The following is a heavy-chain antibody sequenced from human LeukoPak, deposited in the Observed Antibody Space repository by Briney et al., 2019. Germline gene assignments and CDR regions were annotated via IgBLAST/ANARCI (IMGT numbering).Heavy chain of an antibody. V-gene: IGHV4-31*03. CDR2: IYYSGST. CDR3: ARESNINNWFDP. J-gene: IGHJ5*02. CDR1: GGSISSDGYY. Sequence: SETLSLTCTVSGGSISSDGYYWSWIRQHPGKGLEWIGYIYYSGSTYYNPSLKSRVTISVDTSKNQFSLKLSSVTAADTAVYYCARESNINNWFDPWGQGTLVTVSS. D-gene: IGHD2/OR15-2a*01.